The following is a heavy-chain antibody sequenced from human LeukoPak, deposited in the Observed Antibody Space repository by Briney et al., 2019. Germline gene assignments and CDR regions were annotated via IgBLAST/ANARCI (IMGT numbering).Heavy chain of an antibody. Sequence: ASVKVSCKASGYTFTSYAISWVRQAPGQGLEWMGGIIPIFGTANYAQKFQGRITITADESTSTAYMELSSLRSEDTAVYYCARLNNGSGSFYYYYYMDVWGKGTTVTISS. D-gene: IGHD3-10*01. J-gene: IGHJ6*03. V-gene: IGHV1-69*13. CDR1: GYTFTSYA. CDR2: IIPIFGTA. CDR3: ARLNNGSGSFYYYYYMDV.